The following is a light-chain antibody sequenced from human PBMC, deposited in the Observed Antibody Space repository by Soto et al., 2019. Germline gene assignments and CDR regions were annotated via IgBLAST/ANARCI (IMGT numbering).Light chain of an antibody. CDR3: QQSYRIPPT. V-gene: IGKV1-39*01. CDR2: GAS. CDR1: QSISSY. J-gene: IGKJ5*01. Sequence: DIQMTQSPSSLSASVGDRVTITCRASQSISSYLNWFQQKPGKAPKLLIYGASSLQSGVPSRFSGSGFGTDFTLTISSLQPEDFATYYCQQSYRIPPTFGQGTRLEIK.